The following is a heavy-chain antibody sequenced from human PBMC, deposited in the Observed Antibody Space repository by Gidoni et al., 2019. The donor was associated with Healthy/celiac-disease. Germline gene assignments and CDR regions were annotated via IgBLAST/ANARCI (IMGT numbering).Heavy chain of an antibody. Sequence: QVQLVESGGGVVQPGRSLRLSCAASGFTFSSYAMHWVRQAPGKGLEWVAVISYDGSNKYYADSVKGRFTISRDNSKNTLYLQMNSLRAEDTAVYYCARGTAIAVAGMGGYWGQGTLVTVSS. J-gene: IGHJ4*02. D-gene: IGHD6-19*01. V-gene: IGHV3-30-3*01. CDR1: GFTFSSYA. CDR3: ARGTAIAVAGMGGY. CDR2: ISYDGSNK.